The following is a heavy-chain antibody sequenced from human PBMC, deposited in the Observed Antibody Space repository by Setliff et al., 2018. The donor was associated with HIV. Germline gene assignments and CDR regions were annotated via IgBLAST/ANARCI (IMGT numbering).Heavy chain of an antibody. V-gene: IGHV1-2*02. CDR3: ARTLPQYTNLFDY. J-gene: IGHJ4*02. CDR1: GYTFTNYY. CDR2: INPNSGGT. Sequence: GASVKVSCKASGYTFTNYYMHWVRQAPGQGLEWMGWINPNSGGTNYAQKFQGRVTMTRDTSISTAYMEQSRLRSDDTAVYYCARTLPQYTNLFDYWGQGTLVTVSS. D-gene: IGHD5-18*01.